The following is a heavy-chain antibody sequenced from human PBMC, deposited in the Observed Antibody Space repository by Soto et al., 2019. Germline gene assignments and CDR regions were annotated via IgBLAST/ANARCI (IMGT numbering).Heavy chain of an antibody. J-gene: IGHJ4*02. CDR1: GGSFSCYY. CDR3: ASRTAPVGFDY. Sequence: PSETLSLTCAVYGGSFSCYYWSWIRQPPGKGLEWIGEINHSGSTNYNPSLKSRVTISVDTSKNQFSLKLSSVTAADTAVYYCASRTAPVGFDYWGQGTLVTVSS. CDR2: INHSGST. D-gene: IGHD3-3*01. V-gene: IGHV4-34*01.